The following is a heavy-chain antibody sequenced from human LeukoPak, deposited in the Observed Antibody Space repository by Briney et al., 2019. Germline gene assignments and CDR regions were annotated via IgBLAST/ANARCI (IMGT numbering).Heavy chain of an antibody. J-gene: IGHJ4*02. V-gene: IGHV1-69*13. CDR2: IIPIFGTA. Sequence: ASVKVSCKASGYTFTSYAISWVRQAPGQGLEWMGGIIPIFGTANYAQKFQGRVTITADESTSTAYMELSSLRSEDTAVYYCATHSSSWNPGPFDYWGQGTLVTVSS. CDR1: GYTFTSYA. D-gene: IGHD6-13*01. CDR3: ATHSSSWNPGPFDY.